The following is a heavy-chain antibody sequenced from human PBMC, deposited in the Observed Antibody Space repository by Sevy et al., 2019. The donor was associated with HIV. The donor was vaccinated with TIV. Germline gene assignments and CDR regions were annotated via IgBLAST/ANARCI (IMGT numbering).Heavy chain of an antibody. Sequence: GGSLRLSCTASGFTFSVYTMTWVRQAPGKGLEWVSTISFGGGTIHYADSVMGRVTIYRDTSKNTLYLQMNSLAVDDTAGYYGVREACNYHHDYWGQGTLVTVSS. CDR1: GFTFSVYT. J-gene: IGHJ4*02. D-gene: IGHD2-2*01. CDR2: ISFGGGTI. V-gene: IGHV3-23*01. CDR3: VREACNYHHDY.